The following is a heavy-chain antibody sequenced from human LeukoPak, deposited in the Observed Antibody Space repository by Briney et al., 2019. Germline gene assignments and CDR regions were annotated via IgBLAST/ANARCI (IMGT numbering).Heavy chain of an antibody. CDR2: IRGDTTTI. V-gene: IGHV3-48*04. CDR1: GFTFSSYS. J-gene: IGHJ3*02. CDR3: ARGGWELQPGGFDI. D-gene: IGHD1-26*01. Sequence: RPGGSLRLSCAASGFTFSSYSMNWVRQAPGKWLEWVSYIRGDTTTIYHADSVKGRFTISSDNPKSSLYLQMNSLRAEDKAVYYCARGGWELQPGGFDIWGQGTMVTVSS.